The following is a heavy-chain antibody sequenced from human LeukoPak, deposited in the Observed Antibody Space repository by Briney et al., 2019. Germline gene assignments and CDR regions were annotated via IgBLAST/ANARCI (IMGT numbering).Heavy chain of an antibody. CDR1: GFTFSSYE. J-gene: IGHJ4*02. V-gene: IGHV3-48*03. D-gene: IGHD5-12*01. CDR3: ARNKGYSDTVKENYFDY. Sequence: PGGSLRLSCAASGFTFSSYEMDWVRQAPGKGLEWVSYISSSGSTIYYADSVKGRFTISRDNAKNSLYLQMNSLRAEDTAVYYCARNKGYSDTVKENYFDYWGQGTLVTVSS. CDR2: ISSSGSTI.